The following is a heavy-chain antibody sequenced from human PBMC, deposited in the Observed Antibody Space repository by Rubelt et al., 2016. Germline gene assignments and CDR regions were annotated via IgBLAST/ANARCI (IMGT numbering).Heavy chain of an antibody. D-gene: IGHD5-18*01. V-gene: IGHV4-34*01. Sequence: QVQLQLWGAGLLKPSETLSLTCAVYGGSFSGHSWSWIRQPPGKGLEWIGSIYHSGSTYYIPSLKSRVTISVDASKNQFSLNLSSVTAADTAMYYCAGVSNSYGSNPHPYFDYWGQGTLVTVSS. J-gene: IGHJ4*02. CDR2: IYHSGST. CDR1: GGSFSGHS. CDR3: AGVSNSYGSNPHPYFDY.